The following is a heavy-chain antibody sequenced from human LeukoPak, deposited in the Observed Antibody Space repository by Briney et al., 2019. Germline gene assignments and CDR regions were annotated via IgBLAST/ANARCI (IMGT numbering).Heavy chain of an antibody. CDR3: ARGRLCDY. CDR1: XW. J-gene: IGHJ4*02. Sequence: XWXXXVRQAPGKGLEWVANIKEDGSEEHYVDSVKGRFTISRDNAKNSLYLQMNSLRAEDTAVYYCARGRLCDYWGQGTLVTVSS. V-gene: IGHV3-7*01. D-gene: IGHD4/OR15-4a*01. CDR2: IKEDGSEE.